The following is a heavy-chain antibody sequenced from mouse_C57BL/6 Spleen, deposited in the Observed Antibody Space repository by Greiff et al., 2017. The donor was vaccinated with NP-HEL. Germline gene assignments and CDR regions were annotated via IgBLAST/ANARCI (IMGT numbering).Heavy chain of an antibody. CDR2: ISYDGSN. CDR1: GYSITSGYY. J-gene: IGHJ3*01. Sequence: EVQVVESGPGLVKPSQSLSLTCSVTGYSITSGYYWNWIRQFPGNKLEWMGYISYDGSNNYNPSLKNRISITRDTSKNQFFLKLNSVTTEDTATYYCARDYYDYDGWFAYWGQGTLVTVSA. V-gene: IGHV3-6*01. CDR3: ARDYYDYDGWFAY. D-gene: IGHD2-4*01.